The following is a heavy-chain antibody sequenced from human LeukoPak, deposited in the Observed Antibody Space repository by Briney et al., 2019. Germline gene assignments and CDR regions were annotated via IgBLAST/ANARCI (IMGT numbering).Heavy chain of an antibody. Sequence: PGWSLRLSCAASGFTFSNYAMNWVRQAPGRGLGWVSTISGRGGSTSYSDSVKGRFTISRDNSKNTLYLQMNSLRAEDTAVYYCAKRFSTGVLSFDYWGQGTLVTVSS. D-gene: IGHD4-23*01. CDR2: ISGRGGST. CDR3: AKRFSTGVLSFDY. CDR1: GFTFSNYA. V-gene: IGHV3-23*01. J-gene: IGHJ4*02.